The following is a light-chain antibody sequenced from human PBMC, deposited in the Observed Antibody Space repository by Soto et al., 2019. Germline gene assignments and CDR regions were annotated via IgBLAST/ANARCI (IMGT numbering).Light chain of an antibody. J-gene: IGKJ4*01. V-gene: IGKV4-1*01. Sequence: DIVMTQSPDSLAVSLGEGATINCKSSQTVLYTSNNKNYLAWYQQKPGQPPKLLIYWASTRESGVPDRFSGSGSGTDFTLTISSLQAEDVAVYYCQQYYDTPRTFGGGTKVEIK. CDR1: QTVLYTSNNKNY. CDR3: QQYYDTPRT. CDR2: WAS.